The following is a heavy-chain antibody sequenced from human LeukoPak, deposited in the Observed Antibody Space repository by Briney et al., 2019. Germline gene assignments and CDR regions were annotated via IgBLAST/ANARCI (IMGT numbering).Heavy chain of an antibody. D-gene: IGHD3-22*01. J-gene: IGHJ4*02. CDR2: ISAYNGNT. V-gene: IGHV1-18*01. CDR1: GYTFTSYG. CDR3: ARVAVSYYYDSSGYCELDY. Sequence: GASVKVSCKASGYTFTSYGISWVRQAPGQGLEWMGWISAYNGNTNYAQKLQGRVTMTTDTSTSTAYMELRSLRSDDTAVYYCARVAVSYYYDSSGYCELDYWGQGTLVTVSS.